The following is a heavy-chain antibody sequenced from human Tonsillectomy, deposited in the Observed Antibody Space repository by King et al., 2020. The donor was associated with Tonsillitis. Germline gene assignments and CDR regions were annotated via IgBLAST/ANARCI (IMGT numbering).Heavy chain of an antibody. CDR3: ARGWGEFRSSSVSGYFVS. Sequence: VQLQQWGAGLLKPSETLSLTCAVNTGSFSGCYWSWVRQSPGKGVEWIGEINHSGSTNYNPSPRSRVTISVDTSKNQFSLKMSSVTAADAAVYYCARGWGEFRSSSVSGYFVSWGQGTQVTVSS. CDR1: TGSFSGCY. V-gene: IGHV4-34*01. J-gene: IGHJ4*02. CDR2: INHSGST. D-gene: IGHD6-6*01.